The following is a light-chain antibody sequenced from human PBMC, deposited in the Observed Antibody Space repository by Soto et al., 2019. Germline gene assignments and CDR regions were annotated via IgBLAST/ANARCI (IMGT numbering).Light chain of an antibody. V-gene: IGLV2-11*01. J-gene: IGLJ1*01. CDR1: SSDVGGYSY. Sequence: QSALTQPRSVSGSLGHSVTISCTGTSSDVGGYSYVSWYQQHPGKAPKLMISDVSKWPSGVPDRFSGSKFGNTASLTISGLQAEDEADYYCCSYAGAFTYVFGSGTRVTVL. CDR2: DVS. CDR3: CSYAGAFTYV.